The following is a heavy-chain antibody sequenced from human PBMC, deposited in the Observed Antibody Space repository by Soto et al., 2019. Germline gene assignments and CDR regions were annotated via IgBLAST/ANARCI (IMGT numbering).Heavy chain of an antibody. Sequence: GWCLRLFCAGSGFTFNRYRMHWVRQVPGKGPVWLARIYNDGTYADYADSVTGRFTISRDNAKDTLYLQMNDLRADDSALYNCKRGPRATSAGTSAHWAQGTRVTVPS. J-gene: IGHJ4*02. D-gene: IGHD6-13*01. CDR2: IYNDGTYA. V-gene: IGHV3-74*01. CDR1: GFTFNRYR. CDR3: KRGPRATSAGTSAH.